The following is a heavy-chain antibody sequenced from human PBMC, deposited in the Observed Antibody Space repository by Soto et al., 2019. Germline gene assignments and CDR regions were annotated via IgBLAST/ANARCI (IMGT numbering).Heavy chain of an antibody. V-gene: IGHV2-70*11. D-gene: IGHD3-22*01. CDR2: IDWDDDK. Sequence: SGPTLVNPTQTLTLTCTFSGFSLSTSGMCVSWIRQPPGKALEWLARIDWDDDKYYSTSLRTRLTISKDTSKNQVVLTMTNMDPVDTATYYCARAPFDYYYDSSGYYYYYYGMDVWGQGTTVTSP. CDR3: ARAPFDYYYDSSGYYYYYYGMDV. J-gene: IGHJ6*02. CDR1: GFSLSTSGMC.